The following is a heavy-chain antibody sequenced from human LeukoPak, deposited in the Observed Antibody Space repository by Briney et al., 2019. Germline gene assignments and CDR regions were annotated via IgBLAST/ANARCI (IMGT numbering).Heavy chain of an antibody. Sequence: GGSLRLSCAASGFTFSSYAMSWVRQAPGKGLEWVSAISGSGGSTYYADSVKGRFTISRDNSKNTLYLQMNSLRAEDTAVYYCAKPNLSFSSGWPPSYYFDYWGQGTLVTVPS. J-gene: IGHJ4*02. CDR3: AKPNLSFSSGWPPSYYFDY. V-gene: IGHV3-23*01. CDR1: GFTFSSYA. D-gene: IGHD6-19*01. CDR2: ISGSGGST.